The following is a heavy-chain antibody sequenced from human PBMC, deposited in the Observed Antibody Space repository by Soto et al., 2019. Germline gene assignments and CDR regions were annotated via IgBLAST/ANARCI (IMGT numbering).Heavy chain of an antibody. V-gene: IGHV1-18*01. Sequence: AASVKVSCKASGYTFTSYGISWVRQAPGHGLEWMGWISAYNGNTNYAQKLQGRVTMTTDTSTSTAYMELRSLTSDDTAVYFCARDHKSDNSSDYYYTIDYWGQGTLVTVSS. CDR1: GYTFTSYG. J-gene: IGHJ4*02. D-gene: IGHD3-22*01. CDR3: ARDHKSDNSSDYYYTIDY. CDR2: ISAYNGNT.